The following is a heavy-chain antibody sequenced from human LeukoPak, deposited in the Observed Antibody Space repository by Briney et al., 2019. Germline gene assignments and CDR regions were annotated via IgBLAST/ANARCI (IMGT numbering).Heavy chain of an antibody. CDR1: GFTFSSYA. J-gene: IGHJ6*02. Sequence: GGSLRLSYAASGFTFSSYAMSWVRQAPGKGLEWVSAISGSGGSTYYADSVKGRFTISRDNSKNTLYLQMNSLRAEDTAVYYCAKSVYYDSSGYYSYYYGMDVWGQGTTVTVSS. CDR3: AKSVYYDSSGYYSYYYGMDV. V-gene: IGHV3-23*01. D-gene: IGHD3-22*01. CDR2: ISGSGGST.